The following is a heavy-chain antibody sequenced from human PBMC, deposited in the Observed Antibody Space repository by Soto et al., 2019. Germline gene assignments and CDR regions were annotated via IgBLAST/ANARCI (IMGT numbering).Heavy chain of an antibody. D-gene: IGHD3-10*01. V-gene: IGHV4-34*01. Sequence: QVQLQQWGAGLLKPSETLSLTCAVYGGSFSGYQWSWIRQTPGKGLEWIGEINDSGNINYNPSLRSRVSILVDTAKKQISLKVSSATAADTAVYFCARGLILWFGELSRRGGYYYYMDVWGKGTTVTVSS. CDR1: GGSFSGYQ. J-gene: IGHJ6*03. CDR2: INDSGNI. CDR3: ARGLILWFGELSRRGGYYYYMDV.